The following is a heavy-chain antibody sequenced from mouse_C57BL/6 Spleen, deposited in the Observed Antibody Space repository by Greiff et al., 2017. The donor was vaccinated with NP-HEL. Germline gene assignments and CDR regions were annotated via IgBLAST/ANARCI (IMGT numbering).Heavy chain of an antibody. CDR3: ARGGPFAH. CDR2: IYPGSGNT. Sequence: VQLQQSGAELVRPGASVKLSCKASGYTFTDYYINWVKQRPGQGLEWIARIYPGSGNTYYNEKFKGKATLTAEKSSSTAYMQLSSLTSEDSAVYFCARGGPFAHWGQGTLVTVSA. J-gene: IGHJ3*01. CDR1: GYTFTDYY. V-gene: IGHV1-76*01.